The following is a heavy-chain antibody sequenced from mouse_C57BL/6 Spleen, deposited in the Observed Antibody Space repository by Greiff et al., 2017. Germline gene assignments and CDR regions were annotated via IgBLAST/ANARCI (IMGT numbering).Heavy chain of an antibody. CDR3: ARDNYDYEAWFAY. CDR1: GYSITSGYY. CDR2: ISYDGSN. D-gene: IGHD2-4*01. J-gene: IGHJ3*01. V-gene: IGHV3-6*01. Sequence: EVKLQESGPGLVKPSQSLSLTCSVTGYSITSGYYWNWIRQFPGNKLEWMGYISYDGSNNYNPSLKNRISITRDTSKNQFFLKLNSVTTEDTATYYCARDNYDYEAWFAYWGQGTLVTVSA.